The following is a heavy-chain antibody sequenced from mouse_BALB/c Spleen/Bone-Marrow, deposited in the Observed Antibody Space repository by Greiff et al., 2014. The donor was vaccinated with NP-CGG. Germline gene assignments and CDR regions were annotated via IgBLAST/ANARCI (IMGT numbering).Heavy chain of an antibody. Sequence: DLVKPGASVKLSCKASGYTFTSHWINWIKQRPGQGLDWIGRIPPGSGTTYYNEMFKGKATLTVDTSSTTAYIQLSSLSSEDSAVYFCARGSYYYGSSSPWFAYWGQGTLVTVSA. D-gene: IGHD1-1*01. J-gene: IGHJ3*01. CDR1: GYTFTSHW. CDR2: IPPGSGTT. CDR3: ARGSYYYGSSSPWFAY. V-gene: IGHV1S41*01.